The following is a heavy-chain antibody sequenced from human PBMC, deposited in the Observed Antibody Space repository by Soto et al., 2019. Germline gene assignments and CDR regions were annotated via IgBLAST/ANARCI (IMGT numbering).Heavy chain of an antibody. D-gene: IGHD3-22*01. Sequence: GESLKISCKGSGYSFTSYWIGWVRQMPGKGLEWMGIIYPGDSDTRYSPSFQGQVTISADKSISTAYLQWSSLKASDTAMYYCARALDLYYYDSSGYYDYWGQGTLVTVSS. CDR2: IYPGDSDT. CDR1: GYSFTSYW. J-gene: IGHJ4*02. CDR3: ARALDLYYYDSSGYYDY. V-gene: IGHV5-51*01.